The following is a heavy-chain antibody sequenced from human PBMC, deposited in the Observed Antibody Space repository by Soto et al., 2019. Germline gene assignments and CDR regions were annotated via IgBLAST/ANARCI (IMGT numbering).Heavy chain of an antibody. CDR3: AGECEWELRTTDY. CDR2: ISAYNGNT. D-gene: IGHD1-26*01. Sequence: QVQLVQSGAEVKKPGASVKVSCKASGYTFTSYGISWVRPATGQGLEWMGWISAYNGNTNYLQKLQGRVTMTTDTSTSTAYMELSSLSTDDTAVYYCAGECEWELRTTDYWGQGTLVTVSS. J-gene: IGHJ4*02. V-gene: IGHV1-18*01. CDR1: GYTFTSYG.